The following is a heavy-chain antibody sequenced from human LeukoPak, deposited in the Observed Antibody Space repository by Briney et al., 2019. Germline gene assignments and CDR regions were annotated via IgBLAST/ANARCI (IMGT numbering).Heavy chain of an antibody. J-gene: IGHJ4*02. Sequence: GASVKVSCKASGYTFTSYGISWVRQAPGQGLEWMGWLSDYSGDTNYAQKLQGRVTMTTDTSTSTAYMELRSLRSDDTAVYYCARAGGYNWNDDLDYWGQGTLVTVSS. CDR2: LSDYSGDT. D-gene: IGHD1-1*01. CDR3: ARAGGYNWNDDLDY. V-gene: IGHV1-18*01. CDR1: GYTFTSYG.